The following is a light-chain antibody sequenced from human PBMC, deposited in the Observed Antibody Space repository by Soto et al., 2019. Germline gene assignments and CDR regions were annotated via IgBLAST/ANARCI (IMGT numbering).Light chain of an antibody. CDR1: SSNIGAGYE. Sequence: QSVLTQTPSVSGAPGQRVTISCSGSSSNIGAGYEVHWYQHLPGTAPKLLIYGNSNRPSGVPDRFSGSKSGTSAFLVISELQAEDEADYHCQSYDNSLSGSYVFGTGTKLTVL. J-gene: IGLJ1*01. V-gene: IGLV1-40*01. CDR2: GNS. CDR3: QSYDNSLSGSYV.